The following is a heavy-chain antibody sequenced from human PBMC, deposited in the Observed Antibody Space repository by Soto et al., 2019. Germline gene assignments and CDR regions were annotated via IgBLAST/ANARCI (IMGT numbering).Heavy chain of an antibody. V-gene: IGHV1-18*01. CDR2: ISAHNGNT. Sequence: QVHLVQSGAEVKKPGASVKVSCKGSVYAFTTYGITWVRQAPGQGLEWMGWISAHNGNTNYAQKLQGRVTVTRDTSTSTAYMEVRSLRSDATSLYYCARGRYGDYWGQGALVTVSS. J-gene: IGHJ4*02. D-gene: IGHD1-1*01. CDR1: VYAFTTYG. CDR3: ARGRYGDY.